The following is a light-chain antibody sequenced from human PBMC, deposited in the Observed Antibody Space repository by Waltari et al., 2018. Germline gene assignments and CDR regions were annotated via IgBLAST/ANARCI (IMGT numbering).Light chain of an antibody. V-gene: IGLV1-40*01. CDR1: SSNIGADYD. CDR3: QSYDSGLSASV. Sequence: QSVLTQPPSVSGAPGQRVTISCTGSSSNIGADYDVHWYQHLPGKVPTLLIYGNDARPSGVPVRFSASKSGTSAYLAISGLQPDDEAYYYCQSYDSGLSASVFGGGTKLTVL. CDR2: GND. J-gene: IGLJ3*02.